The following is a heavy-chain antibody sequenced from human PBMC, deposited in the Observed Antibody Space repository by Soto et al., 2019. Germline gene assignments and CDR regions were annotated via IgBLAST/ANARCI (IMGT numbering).Heavy chain of an antibody. CDR3: AKHVFYGVGAFVI. CDR1: GFTFGTNA. CDR2: ISGIRNNT. V-gene: IGHV3-23*01. D-gene: IGHD4-17*01. J-gene: IGHJ3*02. Sequence: EVQLLESGGGLVQPGGSLRLSCAASGFTFGTNAMSWVRKAPGKGLEWVSIISGIRNNTYYADSVKGRFTISRDNSKNDLYLQMNTLRAEDTAVYYCAKHVFYGVGAFVIWGQVTMLTVSS.